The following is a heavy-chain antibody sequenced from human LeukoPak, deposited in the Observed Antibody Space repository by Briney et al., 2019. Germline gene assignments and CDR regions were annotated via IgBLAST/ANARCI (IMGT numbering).Heavy chain of an antibody. V-gene: IGHV3-48*01. CDR2: ISSGSSTI. J-gene: IGHJ4*02. CDR1: GFTFDDYG. CDR3: ARVLHKRNYDSSDYYGY. Sequence: GGSLRLSCAASGFTFDDYGMSWVRQAPGKGLEWISYISSGSSTIYYADSVKGRFTISRDNAKNSLYLQMNSLRAEDTAVYYCARVLHKRNYDSSDYYGYWGQGTLVTVSS. D-gene: IGHD3-22*01.